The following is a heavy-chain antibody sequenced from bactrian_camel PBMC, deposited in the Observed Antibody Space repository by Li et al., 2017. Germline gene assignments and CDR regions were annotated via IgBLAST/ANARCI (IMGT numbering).Heavy chain of an antibody. Sequence: QVQLVESGGASVQAGGSLRLSCGWYPRAYGTWCMYWFRQVPGKEREGVASITLIGDSRDYAGFAEGRFTISKDNNKSTLYLQMNSLIPEDTAMYYCATQYGISWINKRNCAPNEYNSWGRGTQVTVS. J-gene: IGHJ4*01. CDR1: PRAYGTWC. CDR3: ATQYGISWINKRNCAPNEYNS. D-gene: IGHD6*01. V-gene: IGHV3S68*01. CDR2: ITLIGDSR.